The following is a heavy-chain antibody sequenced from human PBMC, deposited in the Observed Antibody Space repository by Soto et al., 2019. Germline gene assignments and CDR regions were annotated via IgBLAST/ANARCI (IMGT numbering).Heavy chain of an antibody. D-gene: IGHD3-16*01. CDR3: ASSRLGGTGYYYGMDV. Sequence: QVQLVQSGAEVKKPGSSVKVSCKASGGTFSSYAISWVRQAPGQGLEWMGGITPIFGTADYAQKSQGRVTMLACQSTRTAYRKMSSLRSEDTPVYYCASSRLGGTGYYYGMDVWGQGTTVTVSS. J-gene: IGHJ6*02. CDR2: ITPIFGTA. CDR1: GGTFSSYA. V-gene: IGHV1-69*12.